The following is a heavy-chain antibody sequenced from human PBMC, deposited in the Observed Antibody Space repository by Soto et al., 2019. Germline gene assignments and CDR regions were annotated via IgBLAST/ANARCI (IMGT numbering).Heavy chain of an antibody. CDR1: GFTVSSNY. J-gene: IGHJ5*02. V-gene: IGHV3-53*01. D-gene: IGHD3-22*01. CDR3: ARDIRALGVYYDSSGFDP. CDR2: IYSGGST. Sequence: EVQLVESGGGLIQPGGSLRLSCAASGFTVSSNYMSWVRQAPGKGLEWVSVIYSGGSTYYADSVKGRFTISRDNSKNTLYLQMNSLRAEDTAVYYCARDIRALGVYYDSSGFDPWGQGTLVTVSS.